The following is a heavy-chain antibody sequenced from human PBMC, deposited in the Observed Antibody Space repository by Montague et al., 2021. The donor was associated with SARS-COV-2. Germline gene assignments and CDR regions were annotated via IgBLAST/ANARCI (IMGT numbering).Heavy chain of an antibody. D-gene: IGHD6-19*01. CDR3: ARGRGWLVFDY. Sequence: SETLSLTCTVSGGSISTYYWNWIRPSPGKGLEWIGYVSDSGSTXXXPSVKSRIAISVATSKSQFSLKLTAVTAADTAVYYCARGRGWLVFDYWGQGNLVTVSS. CDR2: VSDSGST. CDR1: GGSISTYY. J-gene: IGHJ4*02. V-gene: IGHV4-59*01.